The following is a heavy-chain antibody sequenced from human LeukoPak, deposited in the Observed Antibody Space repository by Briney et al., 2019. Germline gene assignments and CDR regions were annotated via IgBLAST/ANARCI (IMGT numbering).Heavy chain of an antibody. CDR3: ARKSGSYPGAYYYYMDV. CDR1: GYTFTSYG. D-gene: IGHD1-26*01. CDR2: ISAYNGNT. J-gene: IGHJ6*03. Sequence: GASVKVSCKASGYTFTSYGISWVRLAPGQGLEWMGWISAYNGNTNYAQKLQGRVTMTTDTSTSTAYMELRSLRSDDTAVYYCARKSGSYPGAYYYYMDVWGKGTTVTVSS. V-gene: IGHV1-18*01.